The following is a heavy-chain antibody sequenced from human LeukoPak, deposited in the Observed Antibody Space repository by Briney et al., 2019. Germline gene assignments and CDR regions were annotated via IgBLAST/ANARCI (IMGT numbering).Heavy chain of an antibody. V-gene: IGHV3-23*01. CDR3: AKDLRGAVCSGGSCYPTGDY. Sequence: GGSLRLSCAASGFRFSDFTMAWVRQAPGKGPEWVSAISGSGGSTYYADSVKGRFTISRDNSKNTLYLQMNSLRAEDTAVYYCAKDLRGAVCSGGSCYPTGDYWGQGTLVTVSS. D-gene: IGHD2-15*01. CDR2: ISGSGGST. J-gene: IGHJ4*02. CDR1: GFRFSDFT.